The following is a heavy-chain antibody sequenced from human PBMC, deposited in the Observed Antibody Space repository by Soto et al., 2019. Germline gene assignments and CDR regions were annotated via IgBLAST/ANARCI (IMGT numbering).Heavy chain of an antibody. CDR2: MNPNSGNT. CDR3: ARDLAGRIDY. CDR1: GYTFTSYD. Sequence: QVQLVQSGAEVKKPGASVKVSCKASGYTFTSYDINWVRQATGQGLEWMGWMNPNSGNTGYAQKFQGRVTMTRNTAIGKAYMDLSSVRTEDTAVDYCARDLAGRIDYSGQGTLVTVS. D-gene: IGHD6-25*01. J-gene: IGHJ4*02. V-gene: IGHV1-8*01.